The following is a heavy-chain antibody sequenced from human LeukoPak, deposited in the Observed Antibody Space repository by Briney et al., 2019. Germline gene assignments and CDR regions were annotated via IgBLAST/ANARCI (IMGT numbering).Heavy chain of an antibody. J-gene: IGHJ5*02. CDR1: GFTFSTYA. D-gene: IGHD2-15*01. Sequence: PGGSLILSCAASGFTFSTYAMTWVRQAPGKGLDWGSTIGGGGVDTYYPDSVKGRFTISRDNSKNTLYLQMNSLTAEDQAIYYCTKGATYCNAGTCYPLWFDPWGQGTMVTVSS. CDR3: TKGATYCNAGTCYPLWFDP. CDR2: IGGGGVDT. V-gene: IGHV3-23*01.